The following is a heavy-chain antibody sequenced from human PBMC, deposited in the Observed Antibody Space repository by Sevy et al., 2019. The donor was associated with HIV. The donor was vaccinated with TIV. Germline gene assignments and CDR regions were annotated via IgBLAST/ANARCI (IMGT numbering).Heavy chain of an antibody. CDR1: GFTFSGYW. Sequence: GGSLRLSCAASGFTFSGYWMSWVRQAPGKGLQWVANIKQDGSKNEFVDTVKGRFTMSRDNTKNSLYLHMKSLRAEDTAVYYCAREGAGGFDYWGQRTLVTVSS. V-gene: IGHV3-7*01. J-gene: IGHJ4*02. D-gene: IGHD2-15*01. CDR3: AREGAGGFDY. CDR2: IKQDGSKN.